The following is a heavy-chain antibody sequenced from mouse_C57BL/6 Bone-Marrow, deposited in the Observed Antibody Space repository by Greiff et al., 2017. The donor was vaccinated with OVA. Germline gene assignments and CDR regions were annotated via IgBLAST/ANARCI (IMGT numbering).Heavy chain of an antibody. CDR3: ARAPHGSSPYFDY. Sequence: EVKLMESGGGLVKPGGSLKLSCAASGFTFSSYAMSWVRQTPEKRLEWVATISDGGSYTYYPDNVKGRFTISRDNAKNNLYLQMSHLKSEDTAMYYCARAPHGSSPYFDYWGQGTTLTVSS. CDR2: ISDGGSYT. J-gene: IGHJ2*01. V-gene: IGHV5-4*03. D-gene: IGHD1-1*01. CDR1: GFTFSSYA.